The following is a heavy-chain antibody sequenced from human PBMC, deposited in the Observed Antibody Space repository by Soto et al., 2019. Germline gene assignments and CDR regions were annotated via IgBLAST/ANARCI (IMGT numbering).Heavy chain of an antibody. CDR3: AREEDSWSYYYGMDV. J-gene: IGHJ6*02. CDR2: IIPSFGTA. D-gene: IGHD1-26*01. Sequence: SVQVSCKASGGTFSSYAIRWVRQAPGQGLEWMGGIIPSFGTANHAQRVDGRVPITADESTRTADMELSSLRSEDTAVYYCAREEDSWSYYYGMDVWGQAATATVS. V-gene: IGHV1-69*13. CDR1: GGTFSSYA.